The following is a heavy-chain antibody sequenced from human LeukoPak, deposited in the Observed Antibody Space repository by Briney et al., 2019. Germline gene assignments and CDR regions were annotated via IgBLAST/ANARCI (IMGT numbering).Heavy chain of an antibody. CDR2: IYYSGST. CDR3: ARFRRQYYDSSGYYYVDY. D-gene: IGHD3-22*01. CDR1: GGSISSYY. J-gene: IGHJ4*02. Sequence: SETLSLTCTVSGGSISSYYWSWIRQPPGKGLEWIGYIYYSGSTNYNPSLKSRVTISVDTSKNQFSLKLSSVTAADTAVYYCARFRRQYYDSSGYYYVDYWGQGTLVTVSS. V-gene: IGHV4-59*08.